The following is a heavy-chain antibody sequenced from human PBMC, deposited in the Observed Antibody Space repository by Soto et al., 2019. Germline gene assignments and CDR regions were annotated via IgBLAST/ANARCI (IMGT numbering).Heavy chain of an antibody. V-gene: IGHV4-38-2*01. CDR2: IYHSGTT. CDR1: GYSISSGYY. CDR3: ARVRCSSTSCSMHYYYGMDV. J-gene: IGHJ6*02. D-gene: IGHD2-2*01. Sequence: SETLSLTCAVSGYSISSGYYWGWMRQPPGKGLEWIGIIYHSGTTYYNPSLKGRVTISVDTSKKQFSLRLSSVTAADTAVYYCARVRCSSTSCSMHYYYGMDVWGQGTTVTVSS.